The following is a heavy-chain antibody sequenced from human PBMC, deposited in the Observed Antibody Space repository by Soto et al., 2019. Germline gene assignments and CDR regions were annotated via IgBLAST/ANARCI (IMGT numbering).Heavy chain of an antibody. CDR1: GFTFHTYS. Sequence: EVQLVESGGGLVKPGGSLRLSCAVSGFTFHTYSMNWVRQAPGKGLEWDSSISLGSSNIYYAQSVKGRFTISRDNAKNSLSLQMNSRRAEDTAVYYCARARNDYGAWYYFDYWGQGTLVTVSS. CDR2: ISLGSSNI. J-gene: IGHJ4*02. D-gene: IGHD4-17*01. V-gene: IGHV3-21*01. CDR3: ARARNDYGAWYYFDY.